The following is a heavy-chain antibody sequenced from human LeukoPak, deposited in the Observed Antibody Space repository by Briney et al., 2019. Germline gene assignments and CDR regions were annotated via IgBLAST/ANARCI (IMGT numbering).Heavy chain of an antibody. CDR1: GGTFSSYA. V-gene: IGHV3-30-3*01. CDR2: ISYDGSNK. CDR3: ARERERLRPGDAFDI. Sequence: SCKASGGTFSSYAMHWVRQAPGKGLEWVAVISYDGSNKYYADSVKGRFTISRDNSKNTLYLQMNSLRAEDTAVYYCARERERLRPGDAFDIWGQGTMVTVSS. D-gene: IGHD2-8*01. J-gene: IGHJ3*02.